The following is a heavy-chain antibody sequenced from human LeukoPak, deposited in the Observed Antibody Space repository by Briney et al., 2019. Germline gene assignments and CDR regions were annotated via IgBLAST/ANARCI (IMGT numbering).Heavy chain of an antibody. CDR1: GFTFSSYA. Sequence: GGSLRLSCAASGFTFSSYAMTWVRQAPGKGLDWVSAVSGSGDSTNYADSVKGRFTISRDNSKNTLYLQMNSLRAEDTAVYYCARDTARRTSPKYYFDYWGQGTLVTVSS. CDR2: VSGSGDST. J-gene: IGHJ4*02. V-gene: IGHV3-23*01. D-gene: IGHD2-2*01. CDR3: ARDTARRTSPKYYFDY.